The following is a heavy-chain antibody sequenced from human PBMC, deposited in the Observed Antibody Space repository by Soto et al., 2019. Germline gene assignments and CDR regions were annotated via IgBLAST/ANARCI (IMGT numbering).Heavy chain of an antibody. CDR2: IYYSGST. CDR1: GGSISSGGYY. J-gene: IGHJ4*02. Sequence: QVQLQESGPGLVKPSQTLSLTCTVSGGSISSGGYYWSWIRQHPGKGLEWIGYIYYSGSTYYNPSLKSRVTISVDTSKNQFSVKLSSVTAADTAVYYCARDGGNSYGYGNNYGEWTFDYWGQGTLVTVSS. CDR3: ARDGGNSYGYGNNYGEWTFDY. D-gene: IGHD5-18*01. V-gene: IGHV4-31*03.